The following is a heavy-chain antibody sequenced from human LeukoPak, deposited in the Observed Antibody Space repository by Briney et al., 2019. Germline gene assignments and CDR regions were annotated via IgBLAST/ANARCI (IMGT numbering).Heavy chain of an antibody. D-gene: IGHD3-10*01. Sequence: ASVKVSCKTSGYTFTAYYIQWVRQAPGQGLEWMGWINPNTGRIKYAQKFQGRVTMTRDTSISTAYMELSRLRSDDTAVYYCARPLRMVRGVIRYYFDYWGQGTLVTVSS. CDR3: ARPLRMVRGVIRYYFDY. CDR1: GYTFTAYY. V-gene: IGHV1-2*02. CDR2: INPNTGRI. J-gene: IGHJ4*02.